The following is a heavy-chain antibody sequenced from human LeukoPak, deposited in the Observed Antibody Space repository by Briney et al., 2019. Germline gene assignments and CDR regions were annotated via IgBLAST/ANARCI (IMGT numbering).Heavy chain of an antibody. CDR3: AKVRWDVVVPAASFDY. J-gene: IGHJ4*02. D-gene: IGHD2-2*01. CDR2: ISGGRGST. V-gene: IGHV3-23*01. CDR1: GFTFSSYA. Sequence: PGGSLRLSCAASGFTFSSYAMSWVRQAPGKGLEWVSAISGGRGSTYYADSVKGRFTISRDNSKNTLYLQMNSLRAEDTAVYYCAKVRWDVVVPAASFDYWGQGTLVTVSS.